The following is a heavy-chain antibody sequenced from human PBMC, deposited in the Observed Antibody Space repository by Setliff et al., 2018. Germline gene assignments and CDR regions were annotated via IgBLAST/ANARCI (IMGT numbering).Heavy chain of an antibody. J-gene: IGHJ5*02. D-gene: IGHD3-22*01. CDR3: ARRGPIGTYYYDNSGYPGWFDP. V-gene: IGHV3-66*02. CDR1: GFAVSSNY. CDR2: IYSGGST. Sequence: GGSLRLSCAASGFAVSSNYMSWVRQAPGKGLEWVSVIYSGGSTYYADSVKGRFTISRDNSKNTLYLQMNSLRAEDTAVYYCARRGPIGTYYYDNSGYPGWFDPWGQGTLVTVSS.